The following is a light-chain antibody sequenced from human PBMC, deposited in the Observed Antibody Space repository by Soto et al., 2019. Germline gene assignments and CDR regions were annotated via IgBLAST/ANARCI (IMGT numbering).Light chain of an antibody. CDR3: GTWDSSLSAVV. V-gene: IGLV1-51*02. J-gene: IGLJ2*01. CDR2: ENN. Sequence: QSVLTQPPSVSAAPGQKVTLSCSGSSSNIGNNYVSWYQQLPGTAPKLVIYENNKRASGIPDRFSGSKSGTSATLGITGLQTGDEADYYCGTWDSSLSAVVFGGGTKLTVL. CDR1: SSNIGNNY.